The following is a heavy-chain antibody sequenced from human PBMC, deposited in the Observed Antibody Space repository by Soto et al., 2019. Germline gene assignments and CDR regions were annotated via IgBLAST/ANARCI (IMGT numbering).Heavy chain of an antibody. CDR2: INHSGST. Sequence: SETLSLTCAVYGGSFSGYYWSWIRQPPGKGLEWIGEINHSGSTNYNPSLKSRVTISVDTSKNQFSLKLSSVTAADTAVYYCARGPRREGYYDFWSAIRGACYSSAFDIWGQGTMLTVSS. J-gene: IGHJ3*02. D-gene: IGHD3-3*01. CDR1: GGSFSGYY. V-gene: IGHV4-34*01. CDR3: ARGPRREGYYDFWSAIRGACYSSAFDI.